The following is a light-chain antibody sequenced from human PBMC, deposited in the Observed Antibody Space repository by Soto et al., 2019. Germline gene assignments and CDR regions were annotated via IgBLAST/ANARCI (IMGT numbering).Light chain of an antibody. CDR2: DVS. CDR1: SSDVGAYNY. V-gene: IGLV2-14*03. CDR3: SSYTRAATYV. J-gene: IGLJ1*01. Sequence: SVLTQPASMSGSPGQSITISCTGSSSDVGAYNYDSWYQQYRPGEAPKLIIYDVSHRPAGVSTRFPGSKSGNTASLTISGLQTADEADYYCSSYTRAATYVFGTGTKLTVL.